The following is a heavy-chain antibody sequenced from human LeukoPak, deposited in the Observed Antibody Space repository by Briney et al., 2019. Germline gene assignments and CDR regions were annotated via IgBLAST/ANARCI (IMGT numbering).Heavy chain of an antibody. CDR1: GGSLSSSSYY. J-gene: IGHJ4*02. V-gene: IGHV4-39*01. CDR3: ARRGGYCSSTSCLGH. CDR2: IYYSVST. Sequence: PSETLSLTCTVSGGSLSSSSYYWGWIRQPPGRGLEWIGSIYYSVSTYYNPSLKSRVTISVDTSKNQFSLKLSSVTAADTAVYYCARRGGYCSSTSCLGHWGQGTLVTVSS. D-gene: IGHD2-2*03.